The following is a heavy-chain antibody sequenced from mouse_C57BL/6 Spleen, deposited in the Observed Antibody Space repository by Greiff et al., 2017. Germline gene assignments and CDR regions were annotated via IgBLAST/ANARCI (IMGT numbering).Heavy chain of an antibody. Sequence: QVQLQQPGAELVKPGASVKLSCKASGYTFTSYWMQWVKQRPGQGLEWIGEIDPSDSYTNFNQKFKGKATLTVDTTSSTAYMQLSSLTAEDSAVYYCARLEGYDGAWFAYWGQGTLVTVSA. V-gene: IGHV1-50*01. D-gene: IGHD2-2*01. CDR1: GYTFTSYW. CDR2: IDPSDSYT. J-gene: IGHJ3*01. CDR3: ARLEGYDGAWFAY.